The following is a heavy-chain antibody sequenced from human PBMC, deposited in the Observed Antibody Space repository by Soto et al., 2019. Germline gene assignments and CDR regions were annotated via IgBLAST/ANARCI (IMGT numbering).Heavy chain of an antibody. CDR2: ITPIFGTA. Sequence: QVQLVQSGAEVKKPGSSVKVSCKASGGTFSSYAISWVRQAPGQGLEWMGGITPIFGTANYAQKFQGRVTITADKSTSTAYMELSSLRSEDTAVYYCATSPRAAMGTFYYYYGMDVWGQGTTVTVSS. CDR3: ATSPRAAMGTFYYYYGMDV. J-gene: IGHJ6*02. CDR1: GGTFSSYA. D-gene: IGHD5-18*01. V-gene: IGHV1-69*06.